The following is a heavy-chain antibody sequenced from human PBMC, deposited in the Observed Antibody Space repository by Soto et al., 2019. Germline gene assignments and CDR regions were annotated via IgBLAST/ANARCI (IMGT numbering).Heavy chain of an antibody. D-gene: IGHD2-15*01. V-gene: IGHV3-23*01. CDR1: GFTFSNYA. Sequence: EVQLLESGGGLVQPGGSLRLSCAASGFTFSNYAMSWVRQAPGKGLEWVSAITPSGGSTFYADSVKGRVTISRDNSKNTLYLQMNSLRVEDTAVYYCAKKKLLLNGWEIWGQGKMVSVSS. CDR3: AKKKLLLNGWEI. CDR2: ITPSGGST. J-gene: IGHJ3*02.